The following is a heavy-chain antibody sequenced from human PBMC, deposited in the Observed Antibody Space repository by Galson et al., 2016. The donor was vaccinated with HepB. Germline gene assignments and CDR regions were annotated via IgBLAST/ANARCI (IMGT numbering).Heavy chain of an antibody. V-gene: IGHV1-18*01. D-gene: IGHD2-2*01. CDR3: ARDKSPIVVVPGANSYYYYGMDV. CDR2: ISGYNGIT. J-gene: IGHJ6*04. CDR1: GYTFSTYG. Sequence: SVKVSCKASGYTFSTYGITWVRQAPGQGLEWMGWISGYNGITNYAQMLQGRVTMTTDTSTATAFMELGSLGSDDTAVYYCARDKSPIVVVPGANSYYYYGMDVWGEGTTVTVSS.